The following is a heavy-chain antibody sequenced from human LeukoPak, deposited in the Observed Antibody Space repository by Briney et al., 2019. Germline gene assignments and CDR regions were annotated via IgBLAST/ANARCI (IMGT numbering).Heavy chain of an antibody. V-gene: IGHV4-31*03. Sequence: SQTLSLTCTVSGGSISSGGYYWSWIRQHPGKGLEWIGYIYYSGSTYYNPSLKSRVTISVDTSKNQFSLKLSSVTAADTAVCYCARAFLGRDWGWLVKRGYFDYWGQGTLVTVSS. CDR3: ARAFLGRDWGWLVKRGYFDY. CDR2: IYYSGST. CDR1: GGSISSGGYY. D-gene: IGHD7-27*01. J-gene: IGHJ4*02.